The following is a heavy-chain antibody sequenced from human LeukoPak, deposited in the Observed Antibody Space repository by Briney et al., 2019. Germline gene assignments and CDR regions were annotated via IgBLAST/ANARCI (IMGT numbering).Heavy chain of an antibody. CDR1: GGSFSDYY. J-gene: IGHJ6*03. CDR3: ARGRQDVNMILVVMAGVSYYLDV. V-gene: IGHV4-34*01. Sequence: SETLSLTCAIYGGSFSDYYWTWIRQTPGKGLEWIGEMSPSGSSNYNPSLKSRVTISVDTSKNQFSLKLRSVTAADTAVYYCARGRQDVNMILVVMAGVSYYLDVWSKGTTVTVS. D-gene: IGHD3-22*01. CDR2: MSPSGSS.